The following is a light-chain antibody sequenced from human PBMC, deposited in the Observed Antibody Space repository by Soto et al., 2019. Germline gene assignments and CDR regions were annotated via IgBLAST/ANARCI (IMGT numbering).Light chain of an antibody. CDR1: QIVSTTY. CDR2: GSS. V-gene: IGKV3-20*01. CDR3: QQYGTSPMYT. J-gene: IGKJ2*01. Sequence: EIVLTQSPGTLSLSPGERATLSCRASQIVSTTYLAWYQQKPGQAPRLLIYGSSSRAPGIPDRFSGSGSGTDFTLTISRLEPEDFVVYYCQQYGTSPMYTFGQGTKLEI.